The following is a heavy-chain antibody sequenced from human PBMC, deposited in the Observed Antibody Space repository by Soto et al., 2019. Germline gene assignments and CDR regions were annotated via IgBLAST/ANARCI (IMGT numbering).Heavy chain of an antibody. CDR2: IYHSGST. CDR3: ARTDLHPLYGMDV. J-gene: IGHJ6*02. V-gene: IGHV4-38-2*01. Sequence: SETLSLTRAVSGYSISSGYYWGWIRQPPGKGLEWIGSIYHSGSTYYNPSLKSRVTISVDTSKNQLSLKLSSVTAADTAVYYCARTDLHPLYGMDVWGQGTTVTVSS. CDR1: GYSISSGYY. D-gene: IGHD4-4*01.